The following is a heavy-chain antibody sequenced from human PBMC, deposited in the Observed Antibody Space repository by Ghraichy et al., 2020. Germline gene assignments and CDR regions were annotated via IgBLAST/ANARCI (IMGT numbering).Heavy chain of an antibody. Sequence: GESLRLSCAASGFTFTTYAMSWVRQAPGKGLDWVSTVSGSGADTYYADSVRGRVTISRDNSKNTLYLQMNSLRAEDTAIYYCAKGFTYYDYVGDDSFDVWGQGTMVTVSS. CDR3: AKGFTYYDYVGDDSFDV. V-gene: IGHV3-23*01. D-gene: IGHD3-16*01. CDR1: GFTFTTYA. J-gene: IGHJ3*01. CDR2: VSGSGADT.